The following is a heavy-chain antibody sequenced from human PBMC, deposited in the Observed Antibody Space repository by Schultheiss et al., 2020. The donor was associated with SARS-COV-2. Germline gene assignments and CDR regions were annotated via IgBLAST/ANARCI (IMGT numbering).Heavy chain of an antibody. CDR2: ISYDGSNK. D-gene: IGHD3-22*01. CDR3: ARDGITMITDAFDI. Sequence: GGSLRLSCAASGFTFSSYGMHWVRQAPGKGLEWVAVISYDGSNKYYADSVKGRFTISRDNSKNTLYLQMNSLRAEDTALYYCARDGITMITDAFDIWGQGTMVTVSS. V-gene: IGHV3-30*19. CDR1: GFTFSSYG. J-gene: IGHJ3*02.